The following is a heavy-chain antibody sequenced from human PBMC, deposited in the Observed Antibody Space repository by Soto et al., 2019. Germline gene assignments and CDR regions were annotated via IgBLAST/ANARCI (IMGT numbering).Heavy chain of an antibody. CDR1: GYTFTSYG. CDR3: ARDLGYGYVWGSYRPPGY. J-gene: IGHJ4*02. V-gene: IGHV1-18*04. D-gene: IGHD3-16*02. Sequence: ASVKVSCKASGYTFTSYGISWVRQAPGQGLEWMGWISAYNGNTNYAQKLQGRVTMTTDTSTSTAYMELRSLRSDDTAVYYCARDLGYGYVWGSYRPPGYWGQGTLVTVSS. CDR2: ISAYNGNT.